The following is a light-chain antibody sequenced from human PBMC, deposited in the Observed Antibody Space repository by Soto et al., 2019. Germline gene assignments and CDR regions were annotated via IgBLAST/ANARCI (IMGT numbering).Light chain of an antibody. CDR2: AAS. Sequence: DIQMTQSPSSLSASVGDRVTITCRASQGISNYLAWYQQKPGKVPKLLIYAASTLQSGVPSRFSGSGSGTDFTLTISILQPEDVATYYCQKYNSAPQGFTFGPGTKVDIK. V-gene: IGKV1-27*01. CDR1: QGISNY. CDR3: QKYNSAPQGFT. J-gene: IGKJ3*01.